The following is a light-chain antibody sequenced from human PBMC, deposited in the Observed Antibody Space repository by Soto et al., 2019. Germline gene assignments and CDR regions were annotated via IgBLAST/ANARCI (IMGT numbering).Light chain of an antibody. J-gene: IGLJ2*01. CDR1: TGAVTSGHY. CDR2: DTS. V-gene: IGLV7-46*01. Sequence: QTVVTQEPSLTVSPGGTVTLTCGSSTGAVTSGHYPSWFQQKPGQAPTTLIYDTSNKHSWTPARFSGSLLGGKAALTLSSAQPEDEAEYYCLLSSSPARRVFGGGTKVTVL. CDR3: LLSSSPARRV.